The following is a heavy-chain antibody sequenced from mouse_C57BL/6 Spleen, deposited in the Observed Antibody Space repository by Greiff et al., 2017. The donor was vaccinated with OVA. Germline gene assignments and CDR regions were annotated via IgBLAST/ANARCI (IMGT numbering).Heavy chain of an antibody. CDR1: GFSFTSYG. CDR3: ATQIYYYGSSRAY. D-gene: IGHD1-1*01. CDR2: IWGVGST. V-gene: IGHV2-6*01. Sequence: VQLQQSGPGLVAPSQRLSITCTVSGFSFTSYGVDWVRQSPGKGLEWLGVIWGVGSTKYNSALKSRLSISKDNSKSQVFLKMNSLQTDDTAMYYCATQIYYYGSSRAYWGQGTLVTVSA. J-gene: IGHJ3*01.